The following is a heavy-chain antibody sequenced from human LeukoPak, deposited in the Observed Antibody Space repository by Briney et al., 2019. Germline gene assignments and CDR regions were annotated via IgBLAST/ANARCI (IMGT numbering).Heavy chain of an antibody. CDR2: IWDDGNSQ. CDR1: GFTFRNFA. CDR3: ASTLYDIMTGTYGLDV. D-gene: IGHD3-9*01. J-gene: IGHJ6*04. V-gene: IGHV3-33*01. Sequence: GGSLRLSCAASGFTFRNFAMHWVRQAPGKGLEWVAVIWDDGNSQDYADSAKGRFTISRDNSKNTLYLQMNGLRADDTAVYYCASTLYDIMTGTYGLDVWGKGTTVTVSS.